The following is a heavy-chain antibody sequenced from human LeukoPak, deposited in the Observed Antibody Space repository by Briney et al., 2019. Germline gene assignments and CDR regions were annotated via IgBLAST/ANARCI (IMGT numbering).Heavy chain of an antibody. Sequence: PGGSLRLSCAASGFTFSSYAMHWVRQAPGKGLEWVAVISYDGSNKYYADSVKGRFTISRDNSKNTLYLQMNSLRAEDTAVYYCARAGSSGWVSDFDYWGQGTLVTVSS. D-gene: IGHD6-19*01. CDR1: GFTFSSYA. CDR2: ISYDGSNK. CDR3: ARAGSSGWVSDFDY. V-gene: IGHV3-30*04. J-gene: IGHJ4*02.